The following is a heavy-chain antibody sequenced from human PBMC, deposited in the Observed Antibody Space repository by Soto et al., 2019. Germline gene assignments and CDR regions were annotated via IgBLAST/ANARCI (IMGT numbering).Heavy chain of an antibody. Sequence: PGGSLRLSCAASGFTFSSYGMHWVRQAPGKGLEWVAVISYDGSNKYYADSVKGRFTISRDNSKNTLYLQMNSLRAEGTAVYYCAKVWARAFDIWGQGTMVTVSS. D-gene: IGHD5-12*01. CDR3: AKVWARAFDI. J-gene: IGHJ3*02. CDR2: ISYDGSNK. V-gene: IGHV3-30*18. CDR1: GFTFSSYG.